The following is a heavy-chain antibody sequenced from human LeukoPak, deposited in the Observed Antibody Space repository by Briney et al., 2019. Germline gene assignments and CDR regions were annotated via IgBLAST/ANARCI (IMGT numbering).Heavy chain of an antibody. Sequence: GASVKVSCKASGYTFTGYYMHWVRQAPGQGLEWMGWINPNSGGTNYAQKFQGRVTMTRDTSISTAYMELSRPRSDDTAVYYCARIRRYYDSPDWFDPWGQGTLVTVSS. CDR3: ARIRRYYDSPDWFDP. D-gene: IGHD3-22*01. J-gene: IGHJ5*02. CDR1: GYTFTGYY. CDR2: INPNSGGT. V-gene: IGHV1-2*02.